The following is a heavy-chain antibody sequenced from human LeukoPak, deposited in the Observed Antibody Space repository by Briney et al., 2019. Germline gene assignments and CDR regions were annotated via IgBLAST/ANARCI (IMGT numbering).Heavy chain of an antibody. D-gene: IGHD6-13*01. CDR2: IYYSGNT. V-gene: IGHV4-39*01. Sequence: TSETLSLTCPVSGGSISSGNCSWGWIRQPPGKGLEWIGNIYYSGNTYYNSSLKSRVTIFVDMSKNQLSLKLTSVTAADTAVYYCTRRSYGSSLVYWGQGTLVTVSS. CDR3: TRRSYGSSLVY. J-gene: IGHJ4*02. CDR1: GGSISSGNCS.